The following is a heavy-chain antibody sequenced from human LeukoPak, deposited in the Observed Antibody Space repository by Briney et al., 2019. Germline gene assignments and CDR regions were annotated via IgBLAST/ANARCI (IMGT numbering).Heavy chain of an antibody. CDR2: ISSSSSTI. Sequence: GGSLRLSCAASGFTFSSYSMNWVRQAPGKGLEWVSYISSSSSTIYYADSVKGRFTISRDNAKNSLYLQMNSLRAEDTAVYYCARVLRGYSSSWSFGYWGQGTLVTVSS. V-gene: IGHV3-48*04. J-gene: IGHJ4*02. CDR1: GFTFSSYS. D-gene: IGHD6-13*01. CDR3: ARVLRGYSSSWSFGY.